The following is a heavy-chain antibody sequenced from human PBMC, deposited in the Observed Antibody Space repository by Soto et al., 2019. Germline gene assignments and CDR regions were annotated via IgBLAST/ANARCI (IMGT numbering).Heavy chain of an antibody. Sequence: ASVKVSCKASGYTFTSYAMHWVRQAPGQRLEWMGWINAGNGNTKYSQKFQGRVTITRDTSASTAYMELSSLRSEDTAVYYCARASFPSNYDFWSGYYIHFDYWGQGTLVTVSS. CDR2: INAGNGNT. CDR1: GYTFTSYA. CDR3: ARASFPSNYDFWSGYYIHFDY. D-gene: IGHD3-3*01. V-gene: IGHV1-3*01. J-gene: IGHJ4*02.